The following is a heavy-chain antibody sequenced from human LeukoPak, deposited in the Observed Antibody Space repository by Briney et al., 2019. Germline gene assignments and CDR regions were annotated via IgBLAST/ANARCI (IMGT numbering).Heavy chain of an antibody. CDR3: ATSIRLGELSLRFGPPDY. CDR2: INPNSGGT. Sequence: ASVKASCKASGYTFTGYYMHWVRQAPGQGLEWMGWINPNSGGTNYAQKFQGRVTMTRDTSISTAYMELSRLRSDDTAVYYCATSIRLGELSLRFGPPDYWGQGTLVTVSS. D-gene: IGHD3-16*02. CDR1: GYTFTGYY. V-gene: IGHV1-2*02. J-gene: IGHJ4*02.